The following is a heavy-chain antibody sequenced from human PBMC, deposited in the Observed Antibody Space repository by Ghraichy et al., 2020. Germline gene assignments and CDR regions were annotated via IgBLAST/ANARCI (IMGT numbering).Heavy chain of an antibody. CDR1: GGSISSSSYY. V-gene: IGHV4-39*01. CDR2: IYYSGST. J-gene: IGHJ3*02. Sequence: SETLSLTCTVSGGSISSSSYYWGWIRQPPGKGLEWIGSIYYSGSTYYNPSLKSRVTISVDTSKNQFSLKLSSVTAADTAVYYCASPDSSGYIGAAFDIWGQGTMVTVSS. D-gene: IGHD3-22*01. CDR3: ASPDSSGYIGAAFDI.